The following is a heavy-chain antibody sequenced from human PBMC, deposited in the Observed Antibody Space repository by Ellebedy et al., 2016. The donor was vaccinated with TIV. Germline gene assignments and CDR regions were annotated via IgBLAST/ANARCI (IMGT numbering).Heavy chain of an antibody. CDR3: ARDHPLGIENFDY. D-gene: IGHD7-27*01. Sequence: GESLKISCAASGFTFSSYWMHWVRQAPGRGLVWVSRISNDGSRITYADSVKGRFTISRDNAKNTLYLQMNSLRAEDTAVYYCARDHPLGIENFDYWGQGTLVTVSS. J-gene: IGHJ4*02. V-gene: IGHV3-74*03. CDR2: ISNDGSRI. CDR1: GFTFSSYW.